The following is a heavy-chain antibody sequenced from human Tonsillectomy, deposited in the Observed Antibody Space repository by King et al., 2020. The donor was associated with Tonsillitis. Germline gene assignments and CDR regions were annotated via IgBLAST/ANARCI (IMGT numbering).Heavy chain of an antibody. D-gene: IGHD5-12*01. CDR2: ITWDGGTT. J-gene: IGHJ4*02. CDR3: AKDRGEGNFFDY. V-gene: IGHV3-43D*03. CDR1: GFTFNDYG. Sequence: VQLVESGGAVVQPGGSLRLSCAASGFTFNDYGFHWVRQAPGKGLEWVSLITWDGGTTDYADSVRGRFTISRDDSQDSLYLQMNNLRTEDTALYYCAKDRGEGNFFDYWGQGTLVTVFS.